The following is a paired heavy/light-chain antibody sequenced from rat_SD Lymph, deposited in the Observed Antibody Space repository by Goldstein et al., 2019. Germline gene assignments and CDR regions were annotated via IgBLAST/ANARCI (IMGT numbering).Light chain of an antibody. Sequence: DIQMTQSPSSLPASLGDRVTITCRASQDIGNYLRWFQQKPGKSPRLMIHGATNLAAGVPSRFSGSRSGSDYSLTINSLESEDMAIYYCLQHSEYPLTFGSGTKLEIK. J-gene: IGKJ5*01. CDR3: LQHSEYPLT. CDR1: QDIGNY. CDR2: GAT. V-gene: IGKV14S18*01.
Heavy chain of an antibody. CDR1: GYTFTDYY. V-gene: IGHV1-16*01. Sequence: EVLLQQSGAELVRPGSSVKISCKASGYTFTDYYMHWVKQRPEQGLVWIGRINSANANTVYADNFKSKATLTADKSSNTAYMQLSSLTSEDTATYFCTRGGKYDYWGQGVMVTVSS. CDR2: INSANANT. CDR3: TRGGKYDY. J-gene: IGHJ2*01.